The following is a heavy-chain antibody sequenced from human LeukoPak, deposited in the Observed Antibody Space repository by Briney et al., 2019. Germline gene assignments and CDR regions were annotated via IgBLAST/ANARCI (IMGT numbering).Heavy chain of an antibody. CDR3: AKVDSSGYYYPKYDY. D-gene: IGHD3-22*01. Sequence: GALRPSCAAPGFTFSSYAMSWVRPAPGKGLEWVSAISGSGGSTYYADSVKGRSTISRDNSKNTLYLQMNSLRAEDTAVYYCAKVDSSGYYYPKYDYWGQGTLVTVSS. J-gene: IGHJ4*02. CDR1: GFTFSSYA. CDR2: ISGSGGST. V-gene: IGHV3-23*01.